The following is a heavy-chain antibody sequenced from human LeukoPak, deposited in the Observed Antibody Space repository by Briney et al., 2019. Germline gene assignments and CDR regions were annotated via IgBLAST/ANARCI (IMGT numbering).Heavy chain of an antibody. CDR2: INPGGSNR. D-gene: IGHD6-19*01. J-gene: IGHJ4*02. Sequence: PGGSLRLSCAASGITFSNYEMNWVRQAPGKGLEWVSYINPGGSNRFYAGSVRGRFTISRDDAKKSVYLQMNSLRAEDTAVYYCASSLSSGWGPVDDYWGQGIMVTVPS. CDR1: GITFSNYE. V-gene: IGHV3-48*03. CDR3: ASSLSSGWGPVDDY.